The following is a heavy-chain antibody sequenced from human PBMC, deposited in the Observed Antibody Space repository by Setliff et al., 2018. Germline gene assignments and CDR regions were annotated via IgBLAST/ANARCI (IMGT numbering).Heavy chain of an antibody. Sequence: GGSLRLSCVASGFTFSSHGMTWVRLAPGKGLEWMSYISTSSSTIYNADSVKGRFTISRDNARNTLFLQMNSLRAEDTGVYYCAKDTHYYASSGYYCSDYWGQGTLVTVSS. J-gene: IGHJ4*02. CDR2: ISTSSSTI. CDR3: AKDTHYYASSGYYCSDY. V-gene: IGHV3-48*01. CDR1: GFTFSSHG. D-gene: IGHD3-22*01.